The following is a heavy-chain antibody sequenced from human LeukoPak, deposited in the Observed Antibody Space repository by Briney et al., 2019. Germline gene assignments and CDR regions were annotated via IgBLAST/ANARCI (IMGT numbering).Heavy chain of an antibody. CDR2: ISGGGGST. D-gene: IGHD1-26*01. CDR1: GFNFDDYA. Sequence: GGSLRLSCSASGFNFDDYAMHWVRQAPGKGLEWVSPISGGGGSTYIDSVKGRFSISRDNSKNSLYLQMNSLRSEDTALYYCAKAYSAHDSYSNYGMHVWGQGTTVTVSS. J-gene: IGHJ6*01. V-gene: IGHV3-43*02. CDR3: AKAYSAHDSYSNYGMHV.